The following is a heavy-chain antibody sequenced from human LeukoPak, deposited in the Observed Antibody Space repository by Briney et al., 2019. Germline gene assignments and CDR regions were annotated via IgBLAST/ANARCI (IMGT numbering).Heavy chain of an antibody. Sequence: GGSLRLSCSVSGFTFSTYVMHWVRQAPGKGLEWVSSISSSSSYIYYADSVKGRFTISRDNAKNSLYLQMNSLRAEDTAVYYCARVKVASTAFDIWGQGTMVTVSS. CDR3: ARVKVASTAFDI. CDR2: ISSSSSYI. CDR1: GFTFSTYV. V-gene: IGHV3-21*01. D-gene: IGHD2-15*01. J-gene: IGHJ3*02.